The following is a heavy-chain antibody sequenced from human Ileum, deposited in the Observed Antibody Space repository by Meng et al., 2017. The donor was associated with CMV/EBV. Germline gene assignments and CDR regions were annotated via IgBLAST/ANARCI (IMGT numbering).Heavy chain of an antibody. CDR2: IYWDDDN. J-gene: IGHJ4*02. CDR1: GFSLITSEVG. Sequence: QIPLKDSCPTLVKPTQTLTLTCTFSGFSLITSEVGVHWIRQPPGKALEWLALIYWDDDNRFSPSLKNRLTITKDTSKNQVVLRMTNMDPTDTATYYCAHGRGWLTDYWGQGTLVTVSS. V-gene: IGHV2-5*02. D-gene: IGHD6-19*01. CDR3: AHGRGWLTDY.